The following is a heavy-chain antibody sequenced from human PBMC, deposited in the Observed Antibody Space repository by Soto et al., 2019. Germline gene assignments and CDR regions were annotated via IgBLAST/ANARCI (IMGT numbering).Heavy chain of an antibody. CDR3: ARVRGAYSYSFYY. V-gene: IGHV3-23*01. J-gene: IGHJ4*02. CDR2: ISGSGGST. CDR1: GFTVSSYD. Sequence: EVQLLESGGGLVQPGGSLRLSCAASGFTVSSYDMSWVRQAPGKGLEWVSRISGSGGSTYYADSVKGRFTISRDNSKNTLYLQMNSLRAADMAVYYCARVRGAYSYSFYYWGQGTLVTVSS. D-gene: IGHD2-15*01.